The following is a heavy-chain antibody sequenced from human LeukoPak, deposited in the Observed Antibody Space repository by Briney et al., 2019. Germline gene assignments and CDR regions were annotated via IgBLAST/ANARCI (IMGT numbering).Heavy chain of an antibody. CDR2: ISSSRSYI. CDR1: GFTFSTSS. V-gene: IGHV3-21*01. CDR3: AREGGFCFGDTCRFFDF. D-gene: IGHD2-15*01. J-gene: IGHJ4*02. Sequence: GSLRLSCAASGFTFSTSSLNWVRQAPGKGLEWVSSISSSRSYIYYADSVKGRFTISRDNAKNSLYLQMNSLGAEDTAVYYCAREGGFCFGDTCRFFDFWGQGTLVTVSS.